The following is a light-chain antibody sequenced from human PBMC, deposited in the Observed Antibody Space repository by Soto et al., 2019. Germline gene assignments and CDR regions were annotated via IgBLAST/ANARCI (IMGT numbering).Light chain of an antibody. CDR2: GVS. V-gene: IGLV2-14*01. CDR3: SSYAISSTWV. CDR1: SSDIGGYNY. J-gene: IGLJ3*02. Sequence: QSALTQPASVSGSPGQSITISCTGTSSDIGGYNYVSWYQQHPGKAPKLMIYGVSDRPSGVSYRFSASKSGNTASLTISGLQAEDEADYYCSSYAISSTWVFGGGTKVTVL.